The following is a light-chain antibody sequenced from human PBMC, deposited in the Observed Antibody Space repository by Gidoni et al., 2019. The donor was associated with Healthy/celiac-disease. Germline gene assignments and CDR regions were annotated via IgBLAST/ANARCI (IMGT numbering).Light chain of an antibody. CDR1: QSISSY. Sequence: QMTQSPSSLSASVGDRVTITCRASQSISSYLNWYQQKPGKAPKLLIYAASSLQSGVPSRFSGSGSGTDFTLTISSLQPEDFATYYCKQSYSTRITFGQGTRLEIK. CDR2: AAS. CDR3: KQSYSTRIT. J-gene: IGKJ5*01. V-gene: IGKV1-39*01.